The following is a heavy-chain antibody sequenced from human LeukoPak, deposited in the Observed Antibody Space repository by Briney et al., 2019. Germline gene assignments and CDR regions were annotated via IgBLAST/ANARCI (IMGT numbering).Heavy chain of an antibody. J-gene: IGHJ4*02. V-gene: IGHV3-23*01. D-gene: IGHD2-8*02. CDR3: ATYRQVLLPFES. CDR2: ISGSGGTT. CDR1: GFTFSSYG. Sequence: GGSLRLSCAASGFTFSSYGMSWVRQAPGKGLEWVSAISGSGGTTYYADSVKGRFTISRDNSKNTLYLQMNSLRAEDTAIYYCATYRQVLLPFESWGQGTLVTVSS.